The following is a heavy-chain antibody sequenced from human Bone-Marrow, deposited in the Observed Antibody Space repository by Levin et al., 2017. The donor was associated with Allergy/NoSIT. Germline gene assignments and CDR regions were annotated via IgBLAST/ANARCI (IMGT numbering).Heavy chain of an antibody. CDR3: ARGTPTYSDY. Sequence: GESLKISCAASGFTFSDYWMHWVRQAPGKGLVWVSRINTDESGTSYADSVQGRFTISRDNAKKTLYLQRNGLRAEDTAVYYCARGTPTYSDYWGQGILVTVSS. D-gene: IGHD5-18*01. CDR1: GFTFSDYW. J-gene: IGHJ4*02. CDR2: INTDESGT. V-gene: IGHV3-74*01.